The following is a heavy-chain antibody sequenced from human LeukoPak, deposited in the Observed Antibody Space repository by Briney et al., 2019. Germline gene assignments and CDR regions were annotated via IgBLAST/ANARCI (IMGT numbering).Heavy chain of an antibody. CDR1: GGSISSGSYY. J-gene: IGHJ6*02. Sequence: SETLSLTCTVSGGSISSGSYYWRWIRQPAGKGLEWIGHIYTSGSTNFNPSLKSRATISVDTSKNQFSLKLSSVTAADTAVYYCARAPGYCSGGSCYYYYDMDVWGQGTTVTVSS. CDR3: ARAPGYCSGGSCYYYYDMDV. D-gene: IGHD2-15*01. V-gene: IGHV4-61*09. CDR2: IYTSGST.